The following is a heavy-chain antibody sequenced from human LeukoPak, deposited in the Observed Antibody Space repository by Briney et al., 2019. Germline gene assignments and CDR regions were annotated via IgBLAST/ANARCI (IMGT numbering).Heavy chain of an antibody. CDR2: ISSSGSYI. J-gene: IGHJ5*02. D-gene: IGHD3-22*01. Sequence: PGGSLRLSCAASGFTFSTYSMNWVRQAPGKGLEWVSSISSSGSYIYYADSVKGRFTISRDNAKNSLYLQMNSLRAEDTAVYYCARDQKGNYYDSSGYYYINWFDPWGQGTLVTVSS. CDR1: GFTFSTYS. V-gene: IGHV3-21*01. CDR3: ARDQKGNYYDSSGYYYINWFDP.